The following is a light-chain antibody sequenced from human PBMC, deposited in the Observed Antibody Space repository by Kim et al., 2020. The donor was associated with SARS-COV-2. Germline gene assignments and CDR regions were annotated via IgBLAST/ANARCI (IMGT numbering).Light chain of an antibody. J-gene: IGKJ5*01. CDR2: DAS. CDR1: QDISNY. V-gene: IGKV1-33*01. CDR3: QQYDTLPIT. Sequence: DIQMTQSPSSLSASVGDRLTITCQASQDISNYLNWYQQKPGRAPKLLIYDASNLETGVPSRFSGSGSGTDFTFTISSLQPEDIATYYCQQYDTLPITFGRGTRLEIK.